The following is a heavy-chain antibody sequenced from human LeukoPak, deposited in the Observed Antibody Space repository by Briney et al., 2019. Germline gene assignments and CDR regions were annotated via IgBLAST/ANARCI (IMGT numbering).Heavy chain of an antibody. J-gene: IGHJ6*03. V-gene: IGHV1-18*01. CDR1: GYTFTSYG. Sequence: ASVKVSCKASGYTFTSYGISWVRQAPGQGLEWMGWISAYNGNTNYAQKLQSRVTMTTDTSTSTACMELRSLRSDDTAVYYCARDQSITMFGVADYYMDVWGKGTTVTVSS. D-gene: IGHD3-3*01. CDR3: ARDQSITMFGVADYYMDV. CDR2: ISAYNGNT.